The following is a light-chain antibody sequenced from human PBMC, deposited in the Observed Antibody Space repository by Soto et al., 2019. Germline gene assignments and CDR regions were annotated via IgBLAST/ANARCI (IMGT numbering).Light chain of an antibody. J-gene: IGKJ2*01. V-gene: IGKV1-33*01. CDR3: QQYDNLPEYT. CDR1: QGMRNY. Sequence: DIQMTQSPSSLSASVGDRVTITCQASQGMRNYLNWYQHKPGKAPKLLIYDAANLEAGVPSRFSACGSGTDFSFTISSLQPEYIATYYCQQYDNLPEYTFGQGTKLEIK. CDR2: DAA.